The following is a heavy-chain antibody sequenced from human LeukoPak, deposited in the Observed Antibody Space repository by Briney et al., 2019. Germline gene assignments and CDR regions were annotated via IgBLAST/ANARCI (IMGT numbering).Heavy chain of an antibody. Sequence: SETLSLTCAVYGESFSGYFWSWIRQPPGKGLEWIGEINHSGSTNYNPSLKSRVTISVDTSKNQFSLKLSSVTAADTAVYYCAGSYSSSAGFDYWGQGTLVTVSS. CDR1: GESFSGYF. J-gene: IGHJ4*02. CDR2: INHSGST. D-gene: IGHD6-13*01. V-gene: IGHV4-34*01. CDR3: AGSYSSSAGFDY.